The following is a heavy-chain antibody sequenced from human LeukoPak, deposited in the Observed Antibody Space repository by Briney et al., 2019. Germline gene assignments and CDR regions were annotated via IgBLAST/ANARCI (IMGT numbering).Heavy chain of an antibody. V-gene: IGHV1-18*01. Sequence: GASVKVSCKASGYTFTSYGISWVRQAPGQGLEWMGWISAYNGNTSYAQKLQGRVTMTTDTSTSTAYMELRSLRSDDTAVYYCARAVAFGVVVPAAIGWFDPWGQGTLVTVSS. CDR2: ISAYNGNT. CDR3: ARAVAFGVVVPAAIGWFDP. J-gene: IGHJ5*02. CDR1: GYTFTSYG. D-gene: IGHD2-2*02.